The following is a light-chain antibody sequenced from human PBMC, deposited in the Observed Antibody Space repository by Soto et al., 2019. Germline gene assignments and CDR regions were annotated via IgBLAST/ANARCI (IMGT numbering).Light chain of an antibody. CDR1: SSDVGAYNY. CDR3: TSFTTTSTWL. CDR2: QVR. J-gene: IGLJ3*02. V-gene: IGLV2-14*01. Sequence: QSALTQPASVSGSPGQSITISCTGTSSDVGAYNYVSWFQQHPGKAPKLMIFQVRNRPSGVSDRFSGSKSDNTASLTISGLQAEDEADYYCTSFTTTSTWLFGGGTQLTVL.